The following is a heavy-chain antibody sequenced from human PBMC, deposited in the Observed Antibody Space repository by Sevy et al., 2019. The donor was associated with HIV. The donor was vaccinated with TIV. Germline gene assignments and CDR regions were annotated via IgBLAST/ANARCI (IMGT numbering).Heavy chain of an antibody. J-gene: IGHJ6*02. Sequence: SETLSLTCAVSGGSISSSNWWSWVRQPPGKGLEWIGEIYHSGSTNYNPSLKSRVTISVDKSKNQFSLKLSSVTAADTAVYYGARVVVGGVIYGMDVWGQGTTVTVSS. CDR3: ARVVVGGVIYGMDV. D-gene: IGHD3-10*01. CDR2: IYHSGST. CDR1: GGSISSSNW. V-gene: IGHV4-4*02.